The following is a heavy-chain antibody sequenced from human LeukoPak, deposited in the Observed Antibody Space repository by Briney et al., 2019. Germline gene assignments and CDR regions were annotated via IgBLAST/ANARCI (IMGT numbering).Heavy chain of an antibody. CDR1: GGSISSYY. CDR2: IYYSGST. J-gene: IGHJ4*02. CDR3: ARQSSGRSYSSGSSPLYYFDY. V-gene: IGHV4-59*08. Sequence: SETLSLTCTVSGGSISSYYWSWIRQPPGKGLEWIGHIYYSGSTNYNPSLKSRVTISVDTSKSQFSLKVSSVTAADTAVYSCARQSSGRSYSSGSSPLYYFDYWGQGILVTVSS. D-gene: IGHD3-10*01.